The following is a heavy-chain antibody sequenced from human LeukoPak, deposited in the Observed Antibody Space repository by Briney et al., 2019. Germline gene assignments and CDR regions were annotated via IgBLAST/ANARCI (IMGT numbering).Heavy chain of an antibody. CDR2: IYYSGST. CDR1: GGSISSYY. Sequence: SETLSLTCTVSGGSISSYYWSWIRQPPGKGLEWIGYIYYSGSTNYNPSLKSRVTISVDTSKNQFSLKLSSVTAADTAVYHCATRVSVGGDLDYWGQGTLVTVSS. V-gene: IGHV4-59*08. CDR3: ATRVSVGGDLDY. D-gene: IGHD4-17*01. J-gene: IGHJ4*02.